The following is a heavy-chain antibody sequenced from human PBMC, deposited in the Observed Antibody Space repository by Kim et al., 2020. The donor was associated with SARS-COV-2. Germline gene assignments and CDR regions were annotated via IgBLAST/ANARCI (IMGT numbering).Heavy chain of an antibody. CDR3: ARMGGPTMIVAYYYYGMDV. J-gene: IGHJ6*02. CDR2: ISSSSYI. D-gene: IGHD3-22*01. CDR1: GFTFSSYS. V-gene: IGHV3-21*01. Sequence: GGSLRLSCAASGFTFSSYSMNWVRQAPGKGLEWVSSISSSSYIYYADSVKGRFTISRDNAKNSLYLQMNSLRAEDTAVYYCARMGGPTMIVAYYYYGMDVWGQGTTVTVSS.